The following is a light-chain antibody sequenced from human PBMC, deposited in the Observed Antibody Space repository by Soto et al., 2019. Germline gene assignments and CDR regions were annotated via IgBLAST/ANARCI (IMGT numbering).Light chain of an antibody. CDR2: LTS. CDR3: QRHGAT. J-gene: IGKJ1*01. V-gene: IGKV3-11*01. CDR1: QSVRNY. Sequence: QAASTMCVSPGETAILSCRASQSVRNYLAWYQQKPGQAPRLLIYLTSNRAAGIPDRFSGSGSGTDFTLTISGLEPEDSAAYHCQRHGATFGQGTKVDIK.